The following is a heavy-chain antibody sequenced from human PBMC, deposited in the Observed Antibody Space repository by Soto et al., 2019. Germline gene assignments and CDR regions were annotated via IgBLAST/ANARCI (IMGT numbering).Heavy chain of an antibody. D-gene: IGHD3-9*01. Sequence: QITLKESGPPLVRPTQTLTLTCAFSGFSLSTSGVGVGWIRQPPGKALEWLAVIYWDDSKHYSPSLRSRLTITKATSKTQVVLTMTNMDPMDTGTYYCAHKGPEDWPLDYWGQGTLVTVSS. J-gene: IGHJ4*02. CDR1: GFSLSTSGVG. CDR2: IYWDDSK. V-gene: IGHV2-5*02. CDR3: AHKGPEDWPLDY.